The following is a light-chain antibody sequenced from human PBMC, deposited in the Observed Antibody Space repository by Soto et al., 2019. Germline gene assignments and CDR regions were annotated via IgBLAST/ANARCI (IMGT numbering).Light chain of an antibody. V-gene: IGKV1-12*01. CDR2: AAT. J-gene: IGKJ4*01. Sequence: DIQMTQSPSSVSASVGDRVTITCRATLGISNWLAWYQQKPGQAPKLLIYAATSLQDGVPLRFSGSGSGADFTLTISALQPEDFATHYCQQANSLPLTFGGGTKVEIK. CDR1: LGISNW. CDR3: QQANSLPLT.